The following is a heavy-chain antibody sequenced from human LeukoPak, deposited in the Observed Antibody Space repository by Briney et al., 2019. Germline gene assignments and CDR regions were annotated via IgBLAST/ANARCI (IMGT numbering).Heavy chain of an antibody. Sequence: GGSLRLSCAASGFTFTSHWMSWVRQAPGKGLEWVANINQDGSEKYYVDSVKGRFTISRDNAKNSLYLQMNSLRAEDTAVYYWARDGPWGQGILVTVSS. CDR2: INQDGSEK. CDR1: GFTFTSHW. J-gene: IGHJ5*02. V-gene: IGHV3-7*01. CDR3: ARDGP.